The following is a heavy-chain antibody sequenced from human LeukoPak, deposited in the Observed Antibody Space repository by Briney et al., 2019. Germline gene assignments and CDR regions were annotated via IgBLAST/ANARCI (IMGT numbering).Heavy chain of an antibody. CDR2: ISSSSSII. Sequence: PGGSLRLSCAASGFTFSSYSMNWVRQAPGKGLEWVSYISSSSSIIYYADSVKGRFTISRDNAENSLYLQMNSLRVEDTAFYYCARDLAYSRLDYWGQGMLVTVSS. CDR3: ARDLAYSRLDY. D-gene: IGHD5-18*01. CDR1: GFTFSSYS. V-gene: IGHV3-48*04. J-gene: IGHJ4*02.